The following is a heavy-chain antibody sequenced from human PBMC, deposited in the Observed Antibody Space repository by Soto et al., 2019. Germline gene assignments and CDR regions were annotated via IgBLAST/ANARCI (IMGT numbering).Heavy chain of an antibody. D-gene: IGHD5-12*01. CDR3: ARGIDSGYDYGYFDY. CDR2: INHSGST. CDR1: GGSFSGYY. V-gene: IGHV4-34*01. Sequence: SETLSLTCAVYGGSFSGYYWSWIRQPPGKGLEWIGEINHSGSTNYNPSLKSRVTISVDTSKNQFSLKLSSVTAADTAVYYCARGIDSGYDYGYFDYWGQGTLVT. J-gene: IGHJ4*02.